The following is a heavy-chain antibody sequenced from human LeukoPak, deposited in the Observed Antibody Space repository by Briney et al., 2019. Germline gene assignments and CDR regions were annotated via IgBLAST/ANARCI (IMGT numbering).Heavy chain of an antibody. D-gene: IGHD5-18*01. J-gene: IGHJ4*02. Sequence: GGSLRLSCAASGFTFSSYWMHWVRQAPGKGLVWVSRINSDGSSTTYADSVKGRFTISRDDSTDTVFLHMTSLRAEDTAVYYCAKDGEGFSYGSDSWGQGTLVTVSS. CDR1: GFTFSSYW. CDR2: INSDGSST. V-gene: IGHV3-74*01. CDR3: AKDGEGFSYGSDS.